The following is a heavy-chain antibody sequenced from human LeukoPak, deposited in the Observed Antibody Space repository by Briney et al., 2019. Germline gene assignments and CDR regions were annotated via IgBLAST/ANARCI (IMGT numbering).Heavy chain of an antibody. D-gene: IGHD3-10*01. V-gene: IGHV3-48*03. Sequence: GGSLRLSCAASGFTFSSYEMNWVRQAPGKGLEWVSYISSSGSTIYYADSVKGRSTISRDNAKNSLYLQMNSLRAEDTAVYYCARDRGPMDVWGQGTTVTVSS. CDR3: ARDRGPMDV. J-gene: IGHJ6*02. CDR2: ISSSGSTI. CDR1: GFTFSSYE.